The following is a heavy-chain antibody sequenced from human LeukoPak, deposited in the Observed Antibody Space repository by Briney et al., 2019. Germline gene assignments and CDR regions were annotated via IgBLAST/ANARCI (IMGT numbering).Heavy chain of an antibody. CDR3: ARARRGYSYGDFDY. CDR1: GGSINSADYY. Sequence: PSETLSLTCTVSGGSINSADYYWSWIRQPPGKGLEWIGYIYYSGSTYYNPSLKSRVTLSVDTSKNQFSLKLSSVTAADTAVYYCARARRGYSYGDFDYWGQGTLVTVSS. J-gene: IGHJ4*02. D-gene: IGHD5-18*01. CDR2: IYYSGST. V-gene: IGHV4-30-4*01.